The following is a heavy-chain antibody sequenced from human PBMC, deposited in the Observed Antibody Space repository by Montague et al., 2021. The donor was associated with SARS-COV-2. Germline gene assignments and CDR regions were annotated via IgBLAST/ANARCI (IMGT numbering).Heavy chain of an antibody. D-gene: IGHD4-17*01. Sequence: SETLSLTCIVSGSSVRSYYWSWIRQPPGKGLEWIGYIYDSGSTNYNPSLKSRVTISVDTSKNQFSLRLSSVTAADTAVYYCARENTVTTFRCPYYIDSWGQGTLVTVSA. CDR1: GSSVRSYY. V-gene: IGHV4-59*02. CDR3: ARENTVTTFRCPYYIDS. CDR2: IYDSGST. J-gene: IGHJ4*02.